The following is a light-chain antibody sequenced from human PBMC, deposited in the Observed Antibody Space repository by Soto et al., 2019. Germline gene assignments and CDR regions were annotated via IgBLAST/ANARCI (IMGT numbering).Light chain of an antibody. CDR3: GSYTTSSNYV. CDR1: ISDVGSYNY. V-gene: IGLV2-14*03. J-gene: IGLJ1*01. Sequence: QAVLTQPASVSGSPGQSITISCTGTISDVGSYNYVSWYQQYPGKAPKLMIYYVSTRPSGVSDRFSGSKSGNTAYLTISGLRAEDEADYYCGSYTTSSNYVFGTGTKLTVL. CDR2: YVS.